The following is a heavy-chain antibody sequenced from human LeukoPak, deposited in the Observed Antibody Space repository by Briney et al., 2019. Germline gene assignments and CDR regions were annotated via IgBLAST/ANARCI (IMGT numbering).Heavy chain of an antibody. D-gene: IGHD3-10*01. Sequence: PGGSLRLSCAASGFTFSHHGMHWVRQAPGKGLEWVAFIRYDGSNKYYADSVKGRFTISRDNSKNTLYLQMNSLRAEDTAVYYCAKEFSEVWFREFLRASDYWGQGTLVTVSS. J-gene: IGHJ4*02. V-gene: IGHV3-30*02. CDR2: IRYDGSNK. CDR3: AKEFSEVWFREFLRASDY. CDR1: GFTFSHHG.